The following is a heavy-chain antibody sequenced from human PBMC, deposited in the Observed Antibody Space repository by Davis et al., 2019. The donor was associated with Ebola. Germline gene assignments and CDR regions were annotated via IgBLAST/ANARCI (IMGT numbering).Heavy chain of an antibody. D-gene: IGHD6-25*01. CDR3: ARGGGYGGYGMDV. CDR1: GVSFSGYY. V-gene: IGHV4-34*01. J-gene: IGHJ6*02. Sequence: MPSETLSLTCAVYGVSFSGYYWNWIRQPPGKGLEWIGDINHSGRTNYNPSLKSRVTMSVDTSKNQFSLRVRSVTAADTAVYYCARGGGYGGYGMDVWGQGTTVTVSS. CDR2: INHSGRT.